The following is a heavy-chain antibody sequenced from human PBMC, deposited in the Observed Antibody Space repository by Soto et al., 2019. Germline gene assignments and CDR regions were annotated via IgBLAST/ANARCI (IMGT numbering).Heavy chain of an antibody. Sequence: ASVKVSCEASGYTFTGYYMHWVRQAPGQGLEWMGWIDPNSGGTDYAQKFQGRVTMTRGTSISTAYMELSRLRVDDTAVYYCARVMSGSYLGHGYYFDYWGQGTLVTVSS. CDR1: GYTFTGYY. CDR3: ARVMSGSYLGHGYYFDY. CDR2: IDPNSGGT. J-gene: IGHJ4*02. V-gene: IGHV1-2*02. D-gene: IGHD1-26*01.